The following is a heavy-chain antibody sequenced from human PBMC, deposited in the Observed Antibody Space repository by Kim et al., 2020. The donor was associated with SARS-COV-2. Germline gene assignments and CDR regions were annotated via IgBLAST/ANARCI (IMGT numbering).Heavy chain of an antibody. CDR2: VNNNNNP. Sequence: GGSLRLSCAASGFTFSARAMSWVRQAPGGGLEWVASVNNNNNPYYATSVAGRFTVSRDNSENTLHLQMNHLRAEDTALYYCAKDHPSGGWPAFDSWGQGTLVPVSS. CDR1: GFTFSARA. CDR3: AKDHPSGGWPAFDS. J-gene: IGHJ5*01. V-gene: IGHV3-23*05. D-gene: IGHD2-15*01.